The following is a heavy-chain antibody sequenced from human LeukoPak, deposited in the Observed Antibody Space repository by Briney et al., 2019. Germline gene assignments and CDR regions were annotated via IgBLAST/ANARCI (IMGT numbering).Heavy chain of an antibody. CDR3: ARDQNYYDSSGWAVDAFDI. CDR1: GFTFSSYA. D-gene: IGHD3-22*01. CDR2: ISYDGSNK. J-gene: IGHJ3*02. Sequence: GGSLRLSCAASGFTFSSYAMHWVRKAPGKGLKWVAVISYDGSNKYYADSVKGRFTISRDNSKNTLYLQMNSLRAEDTAVYYCARDQNYYDSSGWAVDAFDIWGQGTMVTVSS. V-gene: IGHV3-30-3*01.